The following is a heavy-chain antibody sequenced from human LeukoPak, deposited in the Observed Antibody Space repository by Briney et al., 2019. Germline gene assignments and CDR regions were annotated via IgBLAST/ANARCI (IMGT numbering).Heavy chain of an antibody. CDR3: AREMEQWLVQGEFDY. Sequence: SVKVSCKASGGAFSSYAISWVRQAPGQGLEWMGRIIPIFGTANYAQKFQGRVTITTDESTSTAYMELSSLRSEDTAVYYCAREMEQWLVQGEFDYWGQGTLVTVSS. CDR2: IIPIFGTA. CDR1: GGAFSSYA. J-gene: IGHJ4*02. V-gene: IGHV1-69*05. D-gene: IGHD6-19*01.